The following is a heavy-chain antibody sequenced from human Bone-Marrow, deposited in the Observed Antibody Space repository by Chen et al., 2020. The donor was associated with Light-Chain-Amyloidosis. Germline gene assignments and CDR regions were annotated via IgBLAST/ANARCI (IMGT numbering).Heavy chain of an antibody. CDR2: ICGRCGST. CDR1: GFTFSSYA. CDR3: AKDLAYCGGDCTDAEYFQH. J-gene: IGHJ1*01. V-gene: IGHV3-23*01. Sequence: EVQLLESGGGLVQPGGSLRLSCAASGFTFSSYAMSWVRQAPGTGLEWFSAICGRCGSTYYADSVKGRFTISRDNSKNTLYLQMNSLRAEDTAVYYCAKDLAYCGGDCTDAEYFQHWGQGTLVTVSS. D-gene: IGHD2-21*01.